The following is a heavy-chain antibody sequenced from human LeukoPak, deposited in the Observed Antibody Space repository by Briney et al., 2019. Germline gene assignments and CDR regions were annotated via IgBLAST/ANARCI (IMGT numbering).Heavy chain of an antibody. CDR2: ISYDGSNK. CDR1: GFTFSSYG. V-gene: IGHV3-30*03. CDR3: ARHALDNWIDAESYFDY. J-gene: IGHJ4*02. Sequence: PGGSLRLSCAASGFTFSSYGMHWVRQAPGKGLEWVAVISYDGSNKYYADSVKGRFTISRDNSKNTLYLQMNSLRAEDTAVYYCARHALDNWIDAESYFDYWGRGTLVTVSS. D-gene: IGHD1-20*01.